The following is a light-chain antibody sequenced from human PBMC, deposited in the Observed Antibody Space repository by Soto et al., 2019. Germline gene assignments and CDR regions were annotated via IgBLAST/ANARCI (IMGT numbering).Light chain of an antibody. CDR1: QDISNF. V-gene: IGKV1-33*01. J-gene: IGKJ3*01. CDR3: QQYDNLLFT. CDR2: DAS. Sequence: DIQMTQSPSSLSAAVGDRVTITCQASQDISNFLNWYQQKPGEAPKLLIYDASNLETGVPSRFSGSGSGTDFTFTISSLQPEDIATYYCQQYDNLLFTFGPGTKVHIK.